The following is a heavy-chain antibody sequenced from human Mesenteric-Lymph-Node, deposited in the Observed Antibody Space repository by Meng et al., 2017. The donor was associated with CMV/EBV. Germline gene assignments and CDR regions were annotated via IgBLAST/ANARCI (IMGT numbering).Heavy chain of an antibody. CDR2: IQYDGSNE. Sequence: GESLKISCAASGFTFNSYDMHWVRQAPGKGLEWVAVIQYDGSNEYYTESVKGRFTISRDNSKNALYLQMNNLRAEDTAVYYCVKDPTYSDRWFEGVGHWGQGTLVTVSS. J-gene: IGHJ1*01. D-gene: IGHD3-10*01. CDR1: GFTFNSYD. CDR3: VKDPTYSDRWFEGVGH. V-gene: IGHV3-30*02.